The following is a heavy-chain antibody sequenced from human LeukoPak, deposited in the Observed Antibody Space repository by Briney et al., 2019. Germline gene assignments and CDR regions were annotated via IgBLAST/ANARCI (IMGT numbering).Heavy chain of an antibody. Sequence: SQTLSLTCAVSGGSISSGGYSWSWIRQPPGKGLEWIGYIYHSGSTYYNPSLKSRVTISVDRSKNQSFLKLSSVTAADTAVYYCARSLYYDSSGFDYWGQGTLVTVSS. CDR2: IYHSGST. CDR1: GGSISSGGYS. CDR3: ARSLYYDSSGFDY. J-gene: IGHJ4*02. V-gene: IGHV4-30-2*01. D-gene: IGHD3-22*01.